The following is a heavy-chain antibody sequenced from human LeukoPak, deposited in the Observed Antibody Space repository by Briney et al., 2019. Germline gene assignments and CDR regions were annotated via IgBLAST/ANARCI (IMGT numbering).Heavy chain of an antibody. D-gene: IGHD7-27*01. Sequence: GGSLRLSCEASGFTFSTYGMSWVRQAPGKGLEWVSAISGSGGSTYYADSVKGRVTISRDNSKDTLYLQMNSPRAEDTAAYYCAKDGNWARFENWGQGTLVTVSS. CDR1: GFTFSTYG. CDR3: AKDGNWARFEN. J-gene: IGHJ4*02. CDR2: ISGSGGST. V-gene: IGHV3-23*01.